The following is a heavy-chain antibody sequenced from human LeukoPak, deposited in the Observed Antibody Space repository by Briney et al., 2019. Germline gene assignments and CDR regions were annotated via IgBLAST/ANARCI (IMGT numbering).Heavy chain of an antibody. V-gene: IGHV3-30*18. J-gene: IGHJ4*02. CDR3: AKDISGSSGWYSGGFDY. CDR2: ISYDGSNK. Sequence: GGSLRLSCAASGFTFSSYGMHWVRLAPGKGLEWVAVISYDGSNKYYADSVKGRFTISRDNSKNTLYLQMNSLRAEDTAVYYCAKDISGSSGWYSGGFDYWGQGTLVTVSS. CDR1: GFTFSSYG. D-gene: IGHD6-19*01.